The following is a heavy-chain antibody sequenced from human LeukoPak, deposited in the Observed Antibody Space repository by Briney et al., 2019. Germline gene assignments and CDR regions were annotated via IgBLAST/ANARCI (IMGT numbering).Heavy chain of an antibody. CDR3: AKLLGPTDY. Sequence: QAGGSLRLSCAASGFTFSTYAMTWVRQAPGEGLEWVSSVSGSGPNTYYADSVKGRFTISRDNSKNTLYLQMNSLRAEDTAVYYCAKLLGPTDYWGQGTLVTVSS. V-gene: IGHV3-23*01. J-gene: IGHJ4*02. D-gene: IGHD1-26*01. CDR2: VSGSGPNT. CDR1: GFTFSTYA.